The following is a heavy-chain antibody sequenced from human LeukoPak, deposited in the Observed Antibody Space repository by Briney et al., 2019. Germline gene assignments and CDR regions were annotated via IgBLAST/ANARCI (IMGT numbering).Heavy chain of an antibody. CDR3: ATSGDPRGYYYYYMDV. Sequence: GGSLRLSCAASGFTGSINYMSWVRQAPGKGLEWVSGSYRSGSAYYADSVKGRFTISRDNSKNTLYPQMDSLTAEDTAVYYCATSGDPRGYYYYYMDVWGKGTTVTVSS. CDR2: SYRSGSA. CDR1: GFTGSINY. J-gene: IGHJ6*03. D-gene: IGHD4-17*01. V-gene: IGHV3-53*01.